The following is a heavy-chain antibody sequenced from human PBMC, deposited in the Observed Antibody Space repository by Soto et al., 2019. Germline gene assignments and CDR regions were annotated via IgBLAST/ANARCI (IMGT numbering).Heavy chain of an antibody. Sequence: GGSLRLSCAASGLTLSRSSMSWVRLAPGKGLEWVSSISVGGRTYYADSLKGRLTVSRDNAKNSLFLQMSSLTVEDTAVYYCATRSTCTTGVCPFDYWGQGTLVTVSS. D-gene: IGHD2-8*01. V-gene: IGHV3-21*06. CDR2: ISVGGRT. CDR3: ATRSTCTTGVCPFDY. J-gene: IGHJ4*02. CDR1: GLTLSRSS.